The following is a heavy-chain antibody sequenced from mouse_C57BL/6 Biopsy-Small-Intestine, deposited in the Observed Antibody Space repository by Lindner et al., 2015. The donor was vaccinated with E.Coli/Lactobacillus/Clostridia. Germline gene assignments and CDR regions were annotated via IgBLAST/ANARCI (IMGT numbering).Heavy chain of an antibody. CDR2: INPNGDNT. CDR3: ARVRLIMVQDDAFDV. Sequence: SVKVSCKSSGYTFTNHYVHWVRQAPGQGLEWMGFINPNGDNTFYAQKFQGRVTMSRDTSTSTLYMELSSLRFEDTAVYYCARVRLIMVQDDAFDVWGQGTMVTVSS. CDR1: GYTFTNHY. D-gene: IGHD1-1*02. J-gene: IGHJ1*01. V-gene: IGHV1-84*02.